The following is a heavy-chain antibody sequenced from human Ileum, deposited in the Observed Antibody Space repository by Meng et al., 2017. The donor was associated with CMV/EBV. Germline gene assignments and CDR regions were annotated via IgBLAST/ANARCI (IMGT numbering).Heavy chain of an antibody. J-gene: IGHJ6*02. V-gene: IGHV3-53*01. CDR1: GFTVSSNY. Sequence: GESLKISCAASGFTVSSNYMSWVRQAPGKGLEWVSVIYSGGSTYYADSVKGRFTISRDNSKNTLYLQMSSLRAEDTAVYYCASGGGDFWSGYSYGMDVWGQGTTVTVSS. CDR2: IYSGGST. CDR3: ASGGGDFWSGYSYGMDV. D-gene: IGHD3-3*01.